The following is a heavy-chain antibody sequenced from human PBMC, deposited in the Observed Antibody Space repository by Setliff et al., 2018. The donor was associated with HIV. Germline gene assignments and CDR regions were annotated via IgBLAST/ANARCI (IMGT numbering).Heavy chain of an antibody. J-gene: IGHJ6*02. CDR1: GASISSGTYY. V-gene: IGHV4-61*02. CDR3: AREDYYYYGMDV. CDR2: IYTSGST. Sequence: SETLSLTCTVSGASISSGTYYWSWIRQPAGKGLEWIGRIYTSGSTNYNPSLKSRVTISVDTSKNQFSLKLSSVTAADTAVYYCAREDYYYYGMDVWGQGTTVTVSS.